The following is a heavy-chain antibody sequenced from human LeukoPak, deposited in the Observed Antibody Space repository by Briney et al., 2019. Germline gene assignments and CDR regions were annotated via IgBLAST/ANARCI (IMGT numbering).Heavy chain of an antibody. D-gene: IGHD5-18*01. CDR3: AGQNLDTSSYYDY. CDR1: GYSFTSYW. V-gene: IGHV5-51*01. CDR2: IYPGDSDT. Sequence: PGESLKISCKGSGYSFTSYWIGWVRQMPGKGLEWMGIIYPGDSDTRYSPSFQGQVTISADKSISTAYLQWSSLKASDTAVYYCAGQNLDTSSYYDYWGQGTLVTVSS. J-gene: IGHJ4*02.